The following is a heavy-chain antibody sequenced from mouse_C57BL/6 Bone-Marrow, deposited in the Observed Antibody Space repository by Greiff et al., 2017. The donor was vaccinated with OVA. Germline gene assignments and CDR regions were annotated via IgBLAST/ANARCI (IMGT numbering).Heavy chain of an antibody. CDR3: TRDPDDLGYFDY. J-gene: IGHJ2*01. D-gene: IGHD2-4*01. V-gene: IGHV5-9-1*02. CDR1: GFTFSSYA. CDR2: ISSGGDYI. Sequence: EVKLEESGEGLVKPGGSLKLSCAASGFTFSSYAMSWVRQTPEKRLEWVAYISSGGDYIYYADTVKGRFTISRDNARNTLYLQMSSLKSEDTAMYYCTRDPDDLGYFDYWGQGTTLTVSS.